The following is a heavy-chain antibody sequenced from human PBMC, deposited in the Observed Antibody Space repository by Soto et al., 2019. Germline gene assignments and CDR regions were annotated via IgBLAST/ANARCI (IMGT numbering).Heavy chain of an antibody. CDR2: IYYSGST. D-gene: IGHD3-10*01. Sequence: PSATLSLTCTVSGGSISSYYWRWIRQPPGKGLEWIGYIYYSGSTNYNPSLKSRVTISLDTSKNQFSLKLSSVTAADTAVYYCAREGAGYYYYGMDVWGQGTTVTV. V-gene: IGHV4-59*01. CDR1: GGSISSYY. CDR3: AREGAGYYYYGMDV. J-gene: IGHJ6*02.